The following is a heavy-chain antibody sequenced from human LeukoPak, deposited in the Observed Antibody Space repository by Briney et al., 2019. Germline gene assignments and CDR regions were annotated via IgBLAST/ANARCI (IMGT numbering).Heavy chain of an antibody. D-gene: IGHD6-6*01. V-gene: IGHV1-2*06. CDR2: INPNSGGT. Sequence: GASVKVSCKASGYTFTGYYMHWVRQAPGQGLEWMGRINPNSGGTNYAQKFQGMVTMTRDTSISTAYMELSRLRSDDTAVYYCARELAARLGSDYWGQGTLVTVSS. CDR3: ARELAARLGSDY. CDR1: GYTFTGYY. J-gene: IGHJ4*02.